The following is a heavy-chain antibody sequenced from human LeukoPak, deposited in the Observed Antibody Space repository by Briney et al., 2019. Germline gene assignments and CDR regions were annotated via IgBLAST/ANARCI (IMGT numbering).Heavy chain of an antibody. J-gene: IGHJ4*02. CDR2: ISGSGGST. CDR3: AKANFNRGAAAGFDY. D-gene: IGHD6-13*01. Sequence: QPGGSLRLSCAASGFTVSSNYMSWVRQAPGKGLEWVSAISGSGGSTYYADSVKGRFTISRDNSKNTLYLQMNSLRAEDTAVYYCAKANFNRGAAAGFDYWGQGTLVTVSS. V-gene: IGHV3-23*01. CDR1: GFTVSSNY.